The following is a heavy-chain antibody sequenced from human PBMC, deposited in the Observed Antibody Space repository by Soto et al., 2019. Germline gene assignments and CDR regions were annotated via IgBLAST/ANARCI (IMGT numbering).Heavy chain of an antibody. CDR3: AKEGTADDGWSGCYH. D-gene: IGHD3-3*01. J-gene: IGHJ4*02. CDR2: LSNAGGTI. V-gene: IGHV3-23*01. CDR1: GFTFSNYA. Sequence: EVQLLESGGGLIQPGGSLRLSCAASGFTFSNYAMTWVRQAPGKGLEWVSTLSNAGGTIYYADSVKGRFTISRDNSKNTLYLHMSSLRAEDTAVYYGAKEGTADDGWSGCYHWGQGTLVTVSS.